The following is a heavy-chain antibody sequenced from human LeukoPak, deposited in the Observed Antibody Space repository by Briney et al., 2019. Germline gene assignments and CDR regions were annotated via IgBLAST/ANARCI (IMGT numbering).Heavy chain of an antibody. D-gene: IGHD6-13*01. J-gene: IGHJ3*02. CDR2: IYYSGST. CDR1: GGSISSYY. Sequence: PSETLSLTCTVSGGSISSYYWSWIRQPPGKGLEWIGYIYYSGSTNYNPSLKSRVTISVDKSKNQFSLKLSSVTAADTAVYYCVRDLEQQSDAFDIWGQGTMVTVSS. V-gene: IGHV4-59*12. CDR3: VRDLEQQSDAFDI.